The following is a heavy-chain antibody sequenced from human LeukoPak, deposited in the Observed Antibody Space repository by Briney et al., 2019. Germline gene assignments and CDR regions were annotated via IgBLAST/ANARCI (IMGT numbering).Heavy chain of an antibody. CDR3: AAGGAHRTTDSSGYYHPPDY. V-gene: IGHV4-38-2*01. D-gene: IGHD3-22*01. J-gene: IGHJ4*02. CDR2: IYHSGST. CDR1: GYSISSGYY. Sequence: SETLSLTCAVSGYSISSGYYWGWIRQPPVKGLEWIGSIYHSGSTYYNPSLKSRVTISVDTSKNQFSLKLSSVTAADTAVYYCAAGGAHRTTDSSGYYHPPDYWGQGTLVTVSS.